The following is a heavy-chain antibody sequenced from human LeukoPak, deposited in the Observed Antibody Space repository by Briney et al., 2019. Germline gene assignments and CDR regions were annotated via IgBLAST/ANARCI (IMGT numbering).Heavy chain of an antibody. V-gene: IGHV4-59*08. CDR1: GGSISSQY. J-gene: IGHJ3*02. D-gene: IGHD1-1*01. Sequence: SETLSLTCTVSGGSISSQYWSWIRQPPGKGLEWIGYSYYSGSTNYNPSLKSRVTISVDTSKNQFSLRLSSVTAADTAVYYCARLERRQEAFDIWGQGTMVTVSS. CDR3: ARLERRQEAFDI. CDR2: SYYSGST.